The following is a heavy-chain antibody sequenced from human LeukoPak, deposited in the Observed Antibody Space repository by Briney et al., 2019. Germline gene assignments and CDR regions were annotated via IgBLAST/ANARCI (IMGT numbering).Heavy chain of an antibody. CDR3: ARELPTVTSSRGLNWFDP. J-gene: IGHJ5*02. CDR2: IIPILGIA. CDR1: GGTFSSYT. V-gene: IGHV1-69*04. D-gene: IGHD4-17*01. Sequence: GSSVKVSCKASGGTFSSYTISWVRQAPGQGLEWMGRIIPILGIANYAQKFQGRVTITADKSTSTAYMELSSLRSEDTAVYYCARELPTVTSSRGLNWFDPWGQGTLVTASS.